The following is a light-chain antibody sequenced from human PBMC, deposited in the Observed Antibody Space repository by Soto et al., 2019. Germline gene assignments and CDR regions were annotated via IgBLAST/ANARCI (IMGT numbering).Light chain of an antibody. V-gene: IGLV2-14*01. Sequence: QSVLTQPASVSGSPGQSITISCTGTSSDVGGYNYVSWYQQHPGKAPKLMIYDVSNRPSGVSNRFSGSKSGNTASLTISGLQAEDEADYYCSSYRTGSTLVFGGGTKPTVL. CDR1: SSDVGGYNY. CDR3: SSYRTGSTLV. J-gene: IGLJ2*01. CDR2: DVS.